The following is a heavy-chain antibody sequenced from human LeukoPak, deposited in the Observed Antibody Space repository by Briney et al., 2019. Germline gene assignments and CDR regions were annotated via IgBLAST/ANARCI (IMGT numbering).Heavy chain of an antibody. Sequence: SETLSLTCTVSGGSISSGSYYWSWIRQPAGKGLEWIGRIYSSGSTNYNPSLKSRVTISLDTFKNQFSLKLSSVTAADTAVYYCARGVYYDFWSGWPFDYWGQGTLVTVSS. V-gene: IGHV4-61*02. D-gene: IGHD3-3*01. J-gene: IGHJ4*02. CDR2: IYSSGST. CDR3: ARGVYYDFWSGWPFDY. CDR1: GGSISSGSYY.